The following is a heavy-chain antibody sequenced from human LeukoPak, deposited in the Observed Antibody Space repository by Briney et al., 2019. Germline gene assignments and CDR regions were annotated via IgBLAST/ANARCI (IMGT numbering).Heavy chain of an antibody. CDR3: AIGNYYFDSSGYFHFDS. J-gene: IGHJ4*02. Sequence: PGGSPRLSCAASGFTFSSYAMSWVRQAPGKGLEWVSAISGSGGSTYYADSVKGRFTISRDNSKNTVYLQMNSLRAEDMAIYYCAIGNYYFDSSGYFHFDSWGQGTLVTVS. CDR1: GFTFSSYA. CDR2: ISGSGGST. D-gene: IGHD3-22*01. V-gene: IGHV3-23*01.